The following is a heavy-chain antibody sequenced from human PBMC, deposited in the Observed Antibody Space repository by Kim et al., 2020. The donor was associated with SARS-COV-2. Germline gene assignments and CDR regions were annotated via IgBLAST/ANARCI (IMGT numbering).Heavy chain of an antibody. CDR3: AKGGGRASD. J-gene: IGHJ4*02. D-gene: IGHD5-12*01. Sequence: GGSLRLSCAVSGFTFSSYAMNWVRQAPGKGLECVSSISIGGDTTYYADSVKGRFTISRDNSKNTLFLQMNSLRDEDTATYYCAKGGGRASDWGQGTLVTVSS. V-gene: IGHV3-23*01. CDR2: ISIGGDTT. CDR1: GFTFSSYA.